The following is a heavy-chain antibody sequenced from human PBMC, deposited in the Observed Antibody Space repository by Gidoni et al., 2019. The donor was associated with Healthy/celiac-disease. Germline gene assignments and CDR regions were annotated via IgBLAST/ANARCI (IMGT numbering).Heavy chain of an antibody. CDR1: GSTGSSYG. Sequence: GSTGSSYGMHWVRQAPGKGLEWVAVIWYDGSNKYYADSVKGRFTISRDNSKNTLYLQMNSLRAEDTAVYYCARDLYVAGDLSFGFDYWGQGTLVTVSS. CDR3: ARDLYVAGDLSFGFDY. J-gene: IGHJ4*02. D-gene: IGHD3-16*02. CDR2: IWYDGSNK. V-gene: IGHV3-33*01.